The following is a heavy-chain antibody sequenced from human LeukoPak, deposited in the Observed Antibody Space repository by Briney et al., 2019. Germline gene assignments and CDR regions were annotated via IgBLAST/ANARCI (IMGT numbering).Heavy chain of an antibody. CDR3: AIMHGYYDGSGYWVQ. CDR2: ITPNADRT. J-gene: IGHJ1*01. CDR1: GFTFGSYG. V-gene: IGHV3-23*01. Sequence: GGSLRLSCAASGFTFGSYGMSWVRQAPGKGLEWVSFITPNADRTSYADSVEGRFTISRDNPRNTLYMQMNSLRNEDTALYYCAIMHGYYDGSGYWVQWGQGTLVTVSS. D-gene: IGHD3-22*01.